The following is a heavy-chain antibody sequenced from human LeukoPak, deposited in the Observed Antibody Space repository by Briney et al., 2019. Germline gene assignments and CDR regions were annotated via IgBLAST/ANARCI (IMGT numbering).Heavy chain of an antibody. CDR1: GGTFISYA. CDR2: IIPIFGTA. D-gene: IGHD2-2*02. CDR3: ARGCSSTSCHTPYYYGMDV. Sequence: ASVKVSCKASGGTFISYAISWVRQAPGQGLEWMGGIIPIFGTANYAQKFQGRVTITADESTSTAYMELSSLRSEDTAVYYCARGCSSTSCHTPYYYGMDVWGQGTTVTVSS. V-gene: IGHV1-69*13. J-gene: IGHJ6*02.